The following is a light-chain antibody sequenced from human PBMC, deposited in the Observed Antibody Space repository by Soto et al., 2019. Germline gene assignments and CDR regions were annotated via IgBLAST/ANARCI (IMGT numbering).Light chain of an antibody. CDR1: QAISSY. CDR2: AAS. Sequence: DIQLTQAPSFLSASAGDRVSITCRASQAISSYLAWYQQKPGRAPKLLIYAASTLQSGVPSRFSGSGSGTEFTLTITSLQPEDFATYYCQQLNSFPITCGQGTRLEI. J-gene: IGKJ5*01. CDR3: QQLNSFPIT. V-gene: IGKV1-9*01.